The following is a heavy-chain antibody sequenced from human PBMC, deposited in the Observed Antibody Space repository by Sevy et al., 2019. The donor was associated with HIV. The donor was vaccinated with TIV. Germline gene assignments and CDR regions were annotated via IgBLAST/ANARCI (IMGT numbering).Heavy chain of an antibody. V-gene: IGHV1-18*01. Sequence: ASVKVSCKVSGYTFXXYRLTWVRQAPGQGLEWMGWISPXNXETNYAQKLQGRVTMITDTSTSTAYMELRSLRSDDTAVYYCARAYCSGGRCYSLAYWGQGTLVTVSS. J-gene: IGHJ4*02. CDR2: ISPXNXET. CDR1: GYTFXXYR. D-gene: IGHD2-15*01. CDR3: ARAYCSGGRCYSLAY.